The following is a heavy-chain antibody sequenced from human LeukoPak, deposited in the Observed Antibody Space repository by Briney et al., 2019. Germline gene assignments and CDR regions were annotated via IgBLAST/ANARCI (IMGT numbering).Heavy chain of an antibody. CDR3: ARQTPYVGFDY. Sequence: PGESLEISFKGAGYLFTNYWIDWGRQMPGKGREGMGIIYPGDSDTRYSTSCEGQVTISADKSISTAYLQWSSLKASDTAMYYCARQTPYVGFDYWGQGTLVTVSS. V-gene: IGHV5-51*01. J-gene: IGHJ4*02. CDR1: GYLFTNYW. D-gene: IGHD3-10*02. CDR2: IYPGDSDT.